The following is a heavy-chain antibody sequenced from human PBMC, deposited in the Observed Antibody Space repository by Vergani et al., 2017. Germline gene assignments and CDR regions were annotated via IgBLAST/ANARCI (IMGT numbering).Heavy chain of an antibody. CDR2: ISGSGCST. Sequence: EVQLLESGGGLVQPGGSLRLSCAASGFTFSSYAMSWVRQAPGKGLEWVSAISGSGCSTHYADSVKGRFTISRDKSKNTLYLQMNSLTAEDMAVCYCAKEVWYQLLSYSDYWGQGTLVTVSS. CDR3: AKEVWYQLLSYSDY. CDR1: GFTFSSYA. D-gene: IGHD2-2*01. J-gene: IGHJ4*02. V-gene: IGHV3-23*01.